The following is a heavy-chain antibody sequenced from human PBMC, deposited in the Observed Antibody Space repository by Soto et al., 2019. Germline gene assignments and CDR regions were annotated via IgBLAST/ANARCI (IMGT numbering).Heavy chain of an antibody. D-gene: IGHD6-19*01. J-gene: IGHJ6*02. CDR3: ARPQWLLRIDYYYYGMDV. CDR1: GGTFSSYA. V-gene: IGHV1-69*13. CDR2: IIPIFGTA. Sequence: ASVKVSCKASGGTFSSYAISWVRQAPGQGLEWMGGIIPIFGTANYAQKFQGRVTITADESTSTAYMELSSLRSEDTAVYYCARPQWLLRIDYYYYGMDVWGQGTTVTVSS.